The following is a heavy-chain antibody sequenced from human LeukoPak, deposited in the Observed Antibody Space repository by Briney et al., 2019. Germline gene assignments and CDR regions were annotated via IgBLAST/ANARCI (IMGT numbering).Heavy chain of an antibody. J-gene: IGHJ4*02. D-gene: IGHD3-3*01. V-gene: IGHV4-34*01. CDR3: ARGVASVFWSGYYYFGY. CDR2: INHSGST. CDR1: GGSFSGYY. Sequence: TSETLSLTCAVYGGSFSGYYWSWIRQPPGKGLEWIGEINHSGSTNYNPSLKSRVTISVDTSKNQFSLKLSSVTAADTAVYYCARGVASVFWSGYYYFGYWGQGTLVTVSS.